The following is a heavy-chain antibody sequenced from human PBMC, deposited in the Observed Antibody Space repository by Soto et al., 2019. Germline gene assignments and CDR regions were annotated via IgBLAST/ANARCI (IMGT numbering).Heavy chain of an antibody. J-gene: IGHJ6*02. CDR2: IYKSGST. Sequence: SETLSLTCTVSGGSISSGDYYWSWIRQPPXKGLEWIGYIYKSGSTYYNPSLKSRITMSVATSKNQFSLKLNSVTAADTAVYYCARGCSDTTCPRPYYGMDVWGQGTTVTVS. D-gene: IGHD2-2*01. CDR1: GGSISSGDYY. CDR3: ARGCSDTTCPRPYYGMDV. V-gene: IGHV4-30-4*01.